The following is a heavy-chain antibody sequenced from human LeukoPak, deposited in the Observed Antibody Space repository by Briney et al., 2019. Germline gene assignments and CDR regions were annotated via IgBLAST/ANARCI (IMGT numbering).Heavy chain of an antibody. CDR2: IRYDGSNK. J-gene: IGHJ4*02. CDR1: GFTFSSYG. V-gene: IGHV3-30*02. Sequence: GGSLRLSCAASGFTFSSYGMHWVRQAPGKGLEWVAVIRYDGSNKYYADSVKGRFTISRDNSKNTLYLQMNSLRAEDTAVYYCAKDLNIAARAGPPVFWGQGTLVTVSS. D-gene: IGHD6-6*01. CDR3: AKDLNIAARAGPPVF.